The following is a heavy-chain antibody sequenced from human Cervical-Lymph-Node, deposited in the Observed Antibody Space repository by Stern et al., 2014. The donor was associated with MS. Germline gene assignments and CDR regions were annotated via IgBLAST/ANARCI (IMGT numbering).Heavy chain of an antibody. J-gene: IGHJ3*01. CDR3: ARGGRSSGWSPLDAFDL. V-gene: IGHV1-2*04. D-gene: IGHD6-19*01. Sequence: QVQLVESGAEVKKPGASVKVSCKASGYTFTDYYMHWVRQAPGQGLEWMGWINPNSGGTNYAQKFQGWVTMTRDTSLSTAYMDLSRLRSDDTAVYYCARGGRSSGWSPLDAFDLWGQGTMVTVSS. CDR1: GYTFTDYY. CDR2: INPNSGGT.